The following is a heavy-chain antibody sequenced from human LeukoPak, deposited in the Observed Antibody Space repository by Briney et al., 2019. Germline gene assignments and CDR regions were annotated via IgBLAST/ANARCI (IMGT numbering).Heavy chain of an antibody. J-gene: IGHJ5*01. D-gene: IGHD5-18*01. CDR1: GGTFSSYS. Sequence: PGASVKVSCKASGGTFSSYSFSWVRQAPGQGLEWLGGIIVIFGTPNYPQKFHGRVTIIADESTSTVYMELSSLRSEDTAMYYCARDVDSSMVTNWFDSWGQGTLVTVSS. CDR3: ARDVDSSMVTNWFDS. V-gene: IGHV1-69*13. CDR2: IIVIFGTP.